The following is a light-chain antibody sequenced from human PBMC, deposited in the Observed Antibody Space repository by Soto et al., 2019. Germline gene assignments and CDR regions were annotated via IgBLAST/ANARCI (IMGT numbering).Light chain of an antibody. CDR1: SSDVGGYNY. J-gene: IGLJ1*01. V-gene: IGLV2-8*01. CDR2: EVR. CDR3: SSYTGPNNFGV. Sequence: QSVLTQPPSASGSPGQSVTISCTGSSSDVGGYNYVSWYQQHPGKAPKLVIYEVRKRSSGVPDRFSGSKSGNTASLTVSRLQAEEEADYYCSSYTGPNNFGVFGPGTKLTVL.